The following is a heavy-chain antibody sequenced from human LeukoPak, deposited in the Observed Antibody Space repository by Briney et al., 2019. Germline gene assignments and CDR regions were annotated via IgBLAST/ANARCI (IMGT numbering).Heavy chain of an antibody. V-gene: IGHV3-23*01. CDR1: GFSVSSYP. CDR3: AKRGWLES. CDR2: ISNTDGST. Sequence: GGSLRLSCAASGFSVSSYPMSWVRQAPGEGLEWVSVISNTDGSTNYAESVKGRFTTSRDNSKSMLYLQMSSLRAEDTAVYFCAKRGWLESWGRGTLVTVSS. J-gene: IGHJ4*02. D-gene: IGHD5-24*01.